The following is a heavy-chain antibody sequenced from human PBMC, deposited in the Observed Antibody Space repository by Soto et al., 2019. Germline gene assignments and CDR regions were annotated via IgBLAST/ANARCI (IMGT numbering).Heavy chain of an antibody. CDR2: IYFSGSA. CDR3: ARMEGARYFDY. V-gene: IGHV4-59*08. CDR1: GGSITSYY. Sequence: PSETLSLTCTVSGGSITSYYWSWIRQPPGKGLEWIGYIYFSGSANYNPSLKSRVTISVDTSKNQFSLKLSSVTAADTAVYYCARMEGARYFDYWGQGTLVTVSS. J-gene: IGHJ4*02. D-gene: IGHD1-26*01.